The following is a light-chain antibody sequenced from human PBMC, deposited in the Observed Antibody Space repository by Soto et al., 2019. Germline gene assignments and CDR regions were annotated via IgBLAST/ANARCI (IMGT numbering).Light chain of an antibody. J-gene: IGKJ5*01. Sequence: EIVLTQSPCTLSLSTGQRATLSCRASQRLSASDIAWYQQKPGQAPKFLIYGVSSRATGIPDRFSGSGSGTDFTLTISRLEPEDFAVYHCQQYGSSPLITFGQGTRLEIK. V-gene: IGKV3-20*01. CDR2: GVS. CDR3: QQYGSSPLIT. CDR1: QRLSASD.